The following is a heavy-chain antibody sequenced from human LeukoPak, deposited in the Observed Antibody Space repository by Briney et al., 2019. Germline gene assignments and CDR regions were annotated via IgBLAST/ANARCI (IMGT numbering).Heavy chain of an antibody. J-gene: IGHJ4*02. CDR3: AREGIVVVLLDY. Sequence: SQTLSLTCTVSGGSISSGSYYWSWIRQPAGKGLEWIGRIYTSGSINYNPSLKSRVTISVDTSKNQFSLKLSSVTAADTAVYYCAREGIVVVLLDYWGQGTLVTVSS. V-gene: IGHV4-61*02. CDR2: IYTSGSI. CDR1: GGSISSGSYY. D-gene: IGHD3-22*01.